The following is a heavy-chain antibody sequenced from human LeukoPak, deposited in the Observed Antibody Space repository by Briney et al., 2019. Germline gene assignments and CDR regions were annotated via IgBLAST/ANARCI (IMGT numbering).Heavy chain of an antibody. CDR3: ARKGMATMAPFDY. Sequence: QPGRSLRLSCAASGFTFSSYAMHWVRQAPGKGLEWVAVISYDGSNKYYADSVKGRFTISRDNAKNSLYLQMNSLRAEDTAVYYCARKGMATMAPFDYWGQGTLVTVSS. J-gene: IGHJ4*02. CDR1: GFTFSSYA. D-gene: IGHD5-24*01. CDR2: ISYDGSNK. V-gene: IGHV3-30-3*01.